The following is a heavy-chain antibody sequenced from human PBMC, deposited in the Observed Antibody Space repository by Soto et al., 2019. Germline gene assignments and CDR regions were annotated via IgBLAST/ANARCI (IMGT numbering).Heavy chain of an antibody. Sequence: SVKVCCKASGGTFSSYAISWVRQAPGQGLEWRGGISPIFGTANYAQEFQGRVTITADDATSTAYMELSSQRSEDTAVYYCAIRRDRRLEIRFNAFDIWRQGTIVSISS. J-gene: IGHJ3*02. CDR1: GGTFSSYA. CDR2: ISPIFGTA. V-gene: IGHV1-69*13. D-gene: IGHD1-7*01. CDR3: AIRRDRRLEIRFNAFDI.